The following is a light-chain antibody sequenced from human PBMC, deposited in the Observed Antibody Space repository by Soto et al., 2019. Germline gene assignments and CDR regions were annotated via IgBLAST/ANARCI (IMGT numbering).Light chain of an antibody. CDR2: GAS. CDR1: QTVTSNY. J-gene: IGKJ1*01. V-gene: IGKV3-20*01. Sequence: EIVLTQSPGTLSLSPGERATLSCRASQTVTSNYLAWYQRKPGQAPRLLIYGASSRATDIPERFSGSGSGTDFTLTITRLEPEDFAVYFCQQYAGSPSTFGQGTKVEIK. CDR3: QQYAGSPST.